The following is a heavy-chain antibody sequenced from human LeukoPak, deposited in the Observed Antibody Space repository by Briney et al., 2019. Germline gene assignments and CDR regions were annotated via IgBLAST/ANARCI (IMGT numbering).Heavy chain of an antibody. CDR3: AKGDSGHDPSIHPPGAFDY. V-gene: IGHV3-43D*03. CDR1: GFTFDDYA. CDR2: TNWDGNTT. Sequence: GGSLRLSCVASGFTFDDYAMHRVRQAPGKGLEWVCLTNWDGNTTFCADSVKGRFTISRDNIKSSLFLQMNSLRPEDSALYYCAKGDSGHDPSIHPPGAFDYWGQGILVTVSS. J-gene: IGHJ4*02. D-gene: IGHD2-21*02.